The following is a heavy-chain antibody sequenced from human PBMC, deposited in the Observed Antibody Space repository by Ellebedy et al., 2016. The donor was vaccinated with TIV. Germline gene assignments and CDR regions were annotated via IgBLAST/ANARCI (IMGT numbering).Heavy chain of an antibody. V-gene: IGHV4-4*02. Sequence: SETLSLTXAVSGGSISSDNWWSWVRQPPGKGLEWIGEIYHSGSTNYNPSLKSRVTISVDMSKNQFSLKLTSVTAADAAVYYCARGCGGACSITYSFDFWGQGTMVTVSS. CDR3: ARGCGGACSITYSFDF. J-gene: IGHJ3*01. CDR1: GGSISSDNW. CDR2: IYHSGST. D-gene: IGHD2-21*02.